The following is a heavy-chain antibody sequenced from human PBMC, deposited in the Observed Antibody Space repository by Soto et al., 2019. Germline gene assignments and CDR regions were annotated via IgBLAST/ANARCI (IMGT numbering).Heavy chain of an antibody. J-gene: IGHJ4*02. CDR2: IYGGGDT. CDR3: ARGHYGSPPGYFDC. D-gene: IGHD3-10*01. Sequence: EVQLVESGGGLVQRGGSLRLSCAASGFTVSNNYISLVRQASGKGLEWVSVIYGGGDTYYADSVKDRFTISRDNSKNTLYLQMNSLRAEDTAVYYCARGHYGSPPGYFDCWGQGTLVTVSS. CDR1: GFTVSNNY. V-gene: IGHV3-66*01.